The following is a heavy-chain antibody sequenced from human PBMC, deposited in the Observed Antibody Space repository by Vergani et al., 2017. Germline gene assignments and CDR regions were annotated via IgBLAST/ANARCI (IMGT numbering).Heavy chain of an antibody. CDR1: GFTFSSHG. J-gene: IGHJ5*01. CDR2: IWYDGSNK. D-gene: IGHD6-25*01. Sequence: QVQLVESEGGVVQPGRSLTLSCVASGFTFSSHGMHWVRQAPGKGLEWVAVIWYDGSNKYYGDSVKGRFTISRDNSKNTLYLQMNSLRFEDTAVYYCARWGSDKRLDSWGQGTLVTVSS. V-gene: IGHV3-33*01. CDR3: ARWGSDKRLDS.